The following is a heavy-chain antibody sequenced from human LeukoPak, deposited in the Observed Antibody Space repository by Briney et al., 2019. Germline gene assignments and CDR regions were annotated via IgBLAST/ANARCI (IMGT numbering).Heavy chain of an antibody. CDR3: ARGNSNYAY. D-gene: IGHD4-11*01. Sequence: PSETLSLTCAVYGGSFSGYYWSWIRQPPGKGLEWIGEINHSGSTNYNPSLKSRVTISVDTSKNQFSLKLSSVTAADTAVYYCARGNSNYAYWGQGTQVTVSS. V-gene: IGHV4-34*01. CDR2: INHSGST. J-gene: IGHJ4*02. CDR1: GGSFSGYY.